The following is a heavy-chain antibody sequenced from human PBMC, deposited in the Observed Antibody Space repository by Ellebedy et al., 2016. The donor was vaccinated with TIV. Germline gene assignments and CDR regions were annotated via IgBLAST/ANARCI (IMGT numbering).Heavy chain of an antibody. CDR3: ASGSYFDAFDI. V-gene: IGHV3-53*05. CDR1: GFTVSSNY. J-gene: IGHJ3*02. Sequence: GESLKISCAASGFTVSSNYMSWVRQAPGKGLEWVSVIYSGGSTYYADSVKGRFTISRDNSKNTLYLQMNSLRAEDTAVYYCASGSYFDAFDIWGQGTMVTVSS. CDR2: IYSGGST. D-gene: IGHD1-26*01.